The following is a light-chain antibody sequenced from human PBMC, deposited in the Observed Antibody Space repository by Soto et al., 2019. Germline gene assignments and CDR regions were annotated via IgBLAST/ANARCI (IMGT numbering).Light chain of an antibody. CDR2: DAS. CDR1: QSISSW. CDR3: QQYNSYSPT. J-gene: IGKJ2*01. Sequence: DIPMTQSPSTLSASVGDRVTITCRASQSISSWLAWYQQKPGKAPKLLIYDASSLESGVPSRFSGSGSGTEFTFTISSLQPDDFATYYCQQYNSYSPTFGQGTKLEIK. V-gene: IGKV1-5*01.